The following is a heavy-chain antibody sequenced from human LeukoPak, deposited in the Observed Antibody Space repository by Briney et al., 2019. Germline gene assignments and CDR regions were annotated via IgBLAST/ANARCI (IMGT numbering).Heavy chain of an antibody. CDR1: GGSFSGYY. CDR2: ISHSGST. CDR3: ARVNRDYDIVY. D-gene: IGHD5-12*01. V-gene: IGHV4-34*01. Sequence: SETLSLTCAVYGGSFSGYYWSWIRQPPGKGLEWIGEISHSGSTNYNPSLKSRVTISVDTSKNQFSLKLSSVTAADTAVYYCARVNRDYDIVYWGQGTLVTVSS. J-gene: IGHJ4*02.